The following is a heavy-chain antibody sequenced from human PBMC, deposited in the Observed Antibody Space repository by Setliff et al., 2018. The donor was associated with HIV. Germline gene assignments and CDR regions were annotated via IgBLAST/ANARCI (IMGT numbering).Heavy chain of an antibody. J-gene: IGHJ4*02. CDR2: IYSTGST. V-gene: IGHV4-4*07. Sequence: PSETLSLTCTVSGGSISNYYWSWIRQPAGKGLEWIGRIYSTGSTNYNPSLKSRVTMSIDTSKNQFSLKLSSVIAADTAVYYCARGPPGSSIGWYVGYWGQGTLVTVSS. CDR3: ARGPPGSSIGWYVGY. CDR1: GGSISNYY. D-gene: IGHD6-19*01.